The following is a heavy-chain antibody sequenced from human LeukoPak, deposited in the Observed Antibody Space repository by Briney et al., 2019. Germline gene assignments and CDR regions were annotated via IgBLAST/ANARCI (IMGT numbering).Heavy chain of an antibody. CDR2: IKDSGTT. J-gene: IGHJ4*02. V-gene: IGHV1-46*01. D-gene: IGHD3-16*01. CDR1: GYSFTTHH. CDR3: ARESPHTFYFDY. Sequence: ASVKVSCKASGYSFTTHHIHWVRQAPGQGLEWMGIIKDSGTTIYPQKFQGRVTMTRDTSTSTVYMEVSSLRSEDTAVYYCARESPHTFYFDYWGQGTLVTVSS.